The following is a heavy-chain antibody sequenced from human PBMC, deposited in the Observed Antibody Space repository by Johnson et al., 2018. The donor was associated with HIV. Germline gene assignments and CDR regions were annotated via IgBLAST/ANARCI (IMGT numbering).Heavy chain of an antibody. D-gene: IGHD6-13*01. CDR3: AREIAAAGVDIVDI. CDR1: GFTFSSYA. Sequence: QVQLVESGGGVVQPGGSLRLSCVASGFTFSSYAMHWVRQAPGKGLAWVAVMSYDGSFQDYADSVRGRFPISRDNSKNTVYLQMSSLRAEDTAVEHCAREIAAAGVDIVDIWGQGTMVTVSS. CDR2: MSYDGSFQ. J-gene: IGHJ3*02. V-gene: IGHV3-30*04.